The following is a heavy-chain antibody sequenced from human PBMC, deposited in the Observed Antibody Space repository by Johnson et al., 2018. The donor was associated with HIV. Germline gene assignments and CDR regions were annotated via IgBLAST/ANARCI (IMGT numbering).Heavy chain of an antibody. CDR2: INWNGGST. CDR1: GFTFDDYG. V-gene: IGHV3-20*04. Sequence: EVQLVESGGGLVQPGRSLRLSCAASGFTFDDYGMSWVRQAPGKGLEWVSGINWNGGSTGYADSVKGRFTISRDNAKKSLYLQMNSLRAEDTALYYCARGGIAAAGSLLGAFDIWGHGTMVTVSS. CDR3: ARGGIAAAGSLLGAFDI. D-gene: IGHD6-13*01. J-gene: IGHJ3*02.